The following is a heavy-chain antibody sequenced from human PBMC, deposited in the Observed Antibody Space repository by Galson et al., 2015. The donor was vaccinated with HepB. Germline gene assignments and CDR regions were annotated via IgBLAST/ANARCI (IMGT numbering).Heavy chain of an antibody. J-gene: IGHJ4*02. CDR3: ARVVRGGASYFDY. CDR1: GYTFTNYG. Sequence: SVKVSCKASGYTFTNYGISWVRQAPGQGLEWMGWISAYSGFKNYEQKFQGRVTMTTDSSTSTAYMALRSLRSDDTAVYYCARVVRGGASYFDYWGQGTLVTVSS. CDR2: ISAYSGFK. D-gene: IGHD4-23*01. V-gene: IGHV1-18*01.